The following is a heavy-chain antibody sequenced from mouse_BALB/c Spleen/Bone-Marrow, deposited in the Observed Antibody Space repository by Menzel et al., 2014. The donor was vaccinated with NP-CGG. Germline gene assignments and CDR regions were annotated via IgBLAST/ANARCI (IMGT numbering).Heavy chain of an antibody. CDR1: GFNIKDTY. J-gene: IGHJ1*01. D-gene: IGHD2-2*01. V-gene: IGHV14-3*02. CDR3: ARVNPRYFDV. Sequence: EVKLQESGAELVKPGASVKLSCTASGFNIKDTYIHWVMQRPEQGLAWIGRIDPASGDTKFDPKFQGKATITADTSSNTAYLQVTSLTSEDTAVYYCARVNPRYFDVWGAGTTVTVSS. CDR2: IDPASGDT.